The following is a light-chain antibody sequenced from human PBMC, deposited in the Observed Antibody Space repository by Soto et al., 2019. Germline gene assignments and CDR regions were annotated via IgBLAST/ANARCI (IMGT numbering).Light chain of an antibody. CDR1: QSIRSN. CDR2: GAS. Sequence: EIVMTQSPATLSVSPGERVTLPCRASQSIRSNLAWYHQKPGQGPRLLIYGASTRATGIPARFSGSGSGTEFTPTISSLQSEDCAVYYCQQYNNWPLTFGGGTKVEIK. J-gene: IGKJ4*01. CDR3: QQYNNWPLT. V-gene: IGKV3-15*01.